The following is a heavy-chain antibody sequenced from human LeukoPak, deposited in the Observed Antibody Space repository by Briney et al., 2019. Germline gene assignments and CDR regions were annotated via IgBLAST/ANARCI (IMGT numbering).Heavy chain of an antibody. D-gene: IGHD6-13*01. CDR1: GGSISSGGYY. CDR3: ARYDNLAAAGTEVNWFDP. J-gene: IGHJ5*02. Sequence: SQTLSLTCTDSGGSISSGGYYWSWIRQHPEKGLEWIGYIYYSGSTYYNPSLKIRVTISVDTSKNQFSLKLSSVTAADTAVYYCARYDNLAAAGTEVNWFDPWGQGTLVTVSS. CDR2: IYYSGST. V-gene: IGHV4-31*03.